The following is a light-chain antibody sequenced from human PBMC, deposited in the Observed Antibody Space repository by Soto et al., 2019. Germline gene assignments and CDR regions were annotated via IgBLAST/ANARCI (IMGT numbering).Light chain of an antibody. CDR3: LQDYTYPQT. CDR1: QEISSD. V-gene: IGKV1-6*01. CDR2: STS. J-gene: IGKJ1*01. Sequence: AIQMTQSPSSLSASVGDRVTITCRASQEISSDLGWYQQKPGKAPKLLIYSTSTLQPGVPSRFSGSGFGTDFTLTISSLQPEDFATYFCLQDYTYPQTFGQGTKVEIK.